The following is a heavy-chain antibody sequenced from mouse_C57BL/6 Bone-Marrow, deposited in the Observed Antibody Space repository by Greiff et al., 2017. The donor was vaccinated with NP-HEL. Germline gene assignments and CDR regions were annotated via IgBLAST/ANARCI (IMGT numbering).Heavy chain of an antibody. CDR2: ISSGSSTI. D-gene: IGHD1-1*01. CDR1: GFTFSDYG. Sequence: EVKLMESGGGLVKPGGSLKLSCAASGFTFSDYGMHWVRQAPEKGLEWVAYISSGSSTIYYADTVKGRFTISRDNAKNTLFLQMTSLRSEDTAMYYCARSFITTVVATGYFDYWGQGTTLTVSS. V-gene: IGHV5-17*01. J-gene: IGHJ2*01. CDR3: ARSFITTVVATGYFDY.